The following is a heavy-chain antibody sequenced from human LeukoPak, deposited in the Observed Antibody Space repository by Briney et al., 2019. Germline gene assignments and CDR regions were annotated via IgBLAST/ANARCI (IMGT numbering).Heavy chain of an antibody. J-gene: IGHJ4*02. V-gene: IGHV3-7*01. CDR1: GFTFSSYW. CDR3: ARAEGYSSSSYPFDY. Sequence: GGSLRLSCAASGFTFSSYWMSWVRQAPGKGLEWVANIKQDGSEKYYVDSVKGRFTISRDNAKNSLYLQMNSLRAEDTAVYYCARAEGYSSSSYPFDYWGQGTLVTVSS. D-gene: IGHD6-6*01. CDR2: IKQDGSEK.